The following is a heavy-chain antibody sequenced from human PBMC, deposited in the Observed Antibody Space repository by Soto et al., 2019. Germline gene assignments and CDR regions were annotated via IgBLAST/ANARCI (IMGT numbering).Heavy chain of an antibody. CDR3: AREGAEALWFGELRSTTTKWYYYGMDV. J-gene: IGHJ6*02. CDR1: GGPFSSCA. D-gene: IGHD3-10*01. CDR2: IIPIFGTA. V-gene: IGHV1-69*13. Sequence: GXSVKVSCKAAGGPFSSCAIILGRQAPGQGLAWMGGIIPIFGTANYAQKFQCRVTITADESTSTAYMELSSLRSEDTAVYYCAREGAEALWFGELRSTTTKWYYYGMDVWGQGTTVTVSS.